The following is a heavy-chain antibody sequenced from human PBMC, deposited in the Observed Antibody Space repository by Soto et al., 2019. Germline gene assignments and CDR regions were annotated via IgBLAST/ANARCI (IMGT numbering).Heavy chain of an antibody. V-gene: IGHV6-1*01. Sequence: SQTLSLTCAISGDSVSNNRVTWNWIRQSPSRGLEWLGRTYYRSKWYNDYAPSVKSRITIDPDTSNNHFSLQLNSVTPDDTAVYSWARRGAAASVNLFDYWGQGALVPVSS. CDR3: ARRGAAASVNLFDY. CDR2: TYYRSKWYN. CDR1: GDSVSNNRVT. D-gene: IGHD6-13*01. J-gene: IGHJ4*02.